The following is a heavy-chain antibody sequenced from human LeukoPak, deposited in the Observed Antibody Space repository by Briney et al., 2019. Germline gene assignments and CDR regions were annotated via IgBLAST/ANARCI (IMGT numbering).Heavy chain of an antibody. CDR1: GGSFSGYY. CDR3: ARVKEVGATPFDY. Sequence: SETLSLTCAVYGGSFSGYYWSWIRQPPGKGLEWIGEINHSGSTNYNPSLKSGVTISVDTSKNQFSLKLSSVTAADTAVYYCARVKEVGATPFDYWGQGTLVTVSS. V-gene: IGHV4-34*01. CDR2: INHSGST. J-gene: IGHJ4*02. D-gene: IGHD1-26*01.